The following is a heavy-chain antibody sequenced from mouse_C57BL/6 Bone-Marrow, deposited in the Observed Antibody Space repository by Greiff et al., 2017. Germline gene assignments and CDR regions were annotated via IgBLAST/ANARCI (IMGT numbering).Heavy chain of an antibody. D-gene: IGHD1-1*01. CDR1: GYTFTSYW. CDR2: IDPSDSYT. CDR3: ARDSYYYGSSLFAY. V-gene: IGHV1-69*01. J-gene: IGHJ3*01. Sequence: QVQLQQPGAELVMPGASVKLSCKASGYTFTSYWMHWVKQRPGQGLEWIGEIDPSDSYTNYNQQFKGKSTLTVDKSSSTAYMQLSSLTSEDSAVYYCARDSYYYGSSLFAYWGQGTLVTVSA.